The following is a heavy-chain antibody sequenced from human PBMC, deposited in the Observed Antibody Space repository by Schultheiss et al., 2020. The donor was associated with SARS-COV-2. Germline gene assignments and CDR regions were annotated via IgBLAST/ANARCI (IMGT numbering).Heavy chain of an antibody. J-gene: IGHJ4*02. CDR2: ISSSSSYI. Sequence: GGSLRLSCAASGFTFSSYSMNWVRQAPGKGLEWVSSISSSSSYIYYADSVKGRFTISRDNAKNSLYLQMNSLRAEDTAVYYCARRVLLWFGEIDYWGQGTLVTVSS. CDR3: ARRVLLWFGEIDY. CDR1: GFTFSSYS. D-gene: IGHD3-10*01. V-gene: IGHV3-21*01.